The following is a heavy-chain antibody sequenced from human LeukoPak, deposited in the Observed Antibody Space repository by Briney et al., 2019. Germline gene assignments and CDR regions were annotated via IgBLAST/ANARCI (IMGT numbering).Heavy chain of an antibody. V-gene: IGHV4-39*01. CDR3: ARWGMYYDFWSGNDAFDI. CDR2: IYYSGST. J-gene: IGHJ3*02. CDR1: GGSISSSSYY. D-gene: IGHD3-3*01. Sequence: SETLSLTCTVSGGSISSSSYYWGWIRQPPGKGLEWIGSIYYSGSTYCNPSLKSRVTISVDTSKNQFSLKLSSVTAADTAVYYCARWGMYYDFWSGNDAFDIWGQGTMVTVSS.